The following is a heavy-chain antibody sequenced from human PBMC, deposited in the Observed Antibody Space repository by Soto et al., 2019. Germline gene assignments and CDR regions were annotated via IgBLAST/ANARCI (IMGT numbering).Heavy chain of an antibody. V-gene: IGHV4-30-4*01. CDR3: ARVSYYDILTGYFSHWYFDL. CDR1: GSSISSGDYY. Sequence: SETLSLTCTVSGSSISSGDYYWSWIRQPPGKGLEWIGYIYYSGSTYYNPSLKSRVTISVDTSKNQFSLKLSSVTAADTAVYYCARVSYYDILTGYFSHWYFDLWGRGTLVTVS. D-gene: IGHD3-9*01. J-gene: IGHJ2*01. CDR2: IYYSGST.